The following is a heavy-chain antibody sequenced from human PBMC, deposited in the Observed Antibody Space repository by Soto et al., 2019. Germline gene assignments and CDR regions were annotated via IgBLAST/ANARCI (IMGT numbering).Heavy chain of an antibody. CDR3: ARDLWGYCGADCYPLDV. CDR1: GGSISRYY. D-gene: IGHD2-21*02. Sequence: QVRLQESGPGLVKPSETLSLTCTVSGGSISRYYWSWIRQPPGKGLEWIGYMYNTGSTIYTPSLKSRVTISVDTSYNQFSLRLNSVTAADTAVYYCARDLWGYCGADCYPLDVWGQGTTVTVSS. J-gene: IGHJ6*02. CDR2: MYNTGST. V-gene: IGHV4-59*01.